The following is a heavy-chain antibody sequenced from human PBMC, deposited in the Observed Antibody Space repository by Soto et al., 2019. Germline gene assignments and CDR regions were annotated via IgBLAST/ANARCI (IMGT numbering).Heavy chain of an antibody. V-gene: IGHV3-66*04. Sequence: EVQLVESGGGLVQPGGSLRLSCAASGFTASSNYMSWVRQAPGKGLEWVSVIYSGGSAYYADSVKGRFTISRDNSKNTLYRQMHSLRAEDTAVYYCARHGYSYGGGYFDYWGQGTLVTVSS. CDR1: GFTASSNY. CDR2: IYSGGSA. D-gene: IGHD5-18*01. CDR3: ARHGYSYGGGYFDY. J-gene: IGHJ4*02.